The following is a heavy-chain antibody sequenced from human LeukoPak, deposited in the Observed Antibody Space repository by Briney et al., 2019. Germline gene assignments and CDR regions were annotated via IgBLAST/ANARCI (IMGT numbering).Heavy chain of an antibody. V-gene: IGHV4-34*01. D-gene: IGHD3-22*01. J-gene: IGHJ6*02. CDR3: ARLLYDSSGYIYGMDV. Sequence: SETLSLTCAVYGGSFRGYYWSWLPQPPGKGLEWLGEINNSGSTNYNHSLKGRVTISVDTSKNKFSLKLSSVTAADTAVYYCARLLYDSSGYIYGMDVWGQGTTVTVSS. CDR2: INNSGST. CDR1: GGSFRGYY.